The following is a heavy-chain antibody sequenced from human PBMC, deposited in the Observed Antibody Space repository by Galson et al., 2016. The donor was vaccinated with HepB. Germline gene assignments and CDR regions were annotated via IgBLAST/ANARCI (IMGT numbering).Heavy chain of an antibody. CDR3: ARNDYLTPYYYYGMDV. Sequence: SLRLSCAASGFTFSSYAMHWVRQASGKGLEWLAVISYGGRNKYYADSVKGRFTVSRDDSKNTLYLQMNSLRPEDTAVYYCARNDYLTPYYYYGMDVRGQGTTVTVSS. J-gene: IGHJ6*02. CDR1: GFTFSSYA. CDR2: ISYGGRNK. V-gene: IGHV3-30-3*01. D-gene: IGHD4-11*01.